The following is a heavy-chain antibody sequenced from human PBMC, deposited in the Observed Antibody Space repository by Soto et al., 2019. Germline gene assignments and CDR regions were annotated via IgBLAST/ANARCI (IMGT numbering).Heavy chain of an antibody. CDR1: GLPFSTYG. Sequence: PGGSLKLSCAASGLPFSTYGMHWVRQAPGKGLEWVAVISYDGVNKYYADSVKGRFTISRDNSKNTLYLQMNSLRAEDTAVYYCAKSVYNWNDGFFDYWGQGTLVTVSS. CDR2: ISYDGVNK. J-gene: IGHJ4*02. CDR3: AKSVYNWNDGFFDY. V-gene: IGHV3-30*18. D-gene: IGHD1-1*01.